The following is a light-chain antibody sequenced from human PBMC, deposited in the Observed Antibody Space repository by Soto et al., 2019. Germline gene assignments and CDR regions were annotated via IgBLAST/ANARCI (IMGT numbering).Light chain of an antibody. CDR2: EVS. CDR3: TSYTSSSTPV. V-gene: IGLV2-14*01. J-gene: IGLJ1*01. Sequence: QSALTQPASVSGSPGQAITISCTGTSSDVGGYNYVSWYQQHPGKAPKRMIYEVSNRPSGVSDRFSGSKSGNTASLTISGLQAEDEADYYCTSYTSSSTPVFGTGTKLTVL. CDR1: SSDVGGYNY.